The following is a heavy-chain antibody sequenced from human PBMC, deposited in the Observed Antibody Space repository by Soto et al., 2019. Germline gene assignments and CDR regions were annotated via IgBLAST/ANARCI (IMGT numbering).Heavy chain of an antibody. CDR1: GFTFDDYT. Sequence: GGSLRLSCAASGFTFDDYTMHWVRQAPGKGLEWVSLIIWDGGSTYYADSVKGRFTISRDNSKNSLYLQMNSLRTEDTALYYCAKDMIPAAADYYYGMDVWGQGTTVTVSS. CDR2: IIWDGGST. CDR3: AKDMIPAAADYYYGMDV. J-gene: IGHJ6*02. V-gene: IGHV3-43*01. D-gene: IGHD6-13*01.